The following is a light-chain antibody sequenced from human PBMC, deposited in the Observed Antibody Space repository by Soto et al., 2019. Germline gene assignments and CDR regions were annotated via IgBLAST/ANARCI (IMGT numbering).Light chain of an antibody. CDR1: SSDIGGYNY. V-gene: IGLV2-14*01. J-gene: IGLJ2*01. Sequence: QSALTQPASVSGSPGQSITISCTGISSDIGGYNYVSWYQQHPGKAPKLMIYDVSNRRSGVSNRFSGSKSGNTASLTISGLQAEDEADYYCYSYTSSSTELFGGGTQLTVL. CDR3: YSYTSSSTEL. CDR2: DVS.